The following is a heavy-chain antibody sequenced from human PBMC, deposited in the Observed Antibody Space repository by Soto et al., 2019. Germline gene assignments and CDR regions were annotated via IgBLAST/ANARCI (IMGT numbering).Heavy chain of an antibody. CDR2: IYYAGTT. J-gene: IGHJ1*01. D-gene: IGHD3-22*01. Sequence: QVQLQESGPALVKPSETLSLSCTVSDGSLSPNYWSWIRQPPGKGLEWIGYIYYAGTTTYNPSLQSRVSISLDTSKNEVSLKLTSVTDSDTAVYFCARLGAYYQAMDSWGQGTLVTVSS. CDR3: ARLGAYYQAMDS. V-gene: IGHV4-59*08. CDR1: DGSLSPNY.